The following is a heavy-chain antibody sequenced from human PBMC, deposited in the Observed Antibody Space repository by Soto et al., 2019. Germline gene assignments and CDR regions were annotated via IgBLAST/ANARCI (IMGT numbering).Heavy chain of an antibody. CDR3: AKNYGSGSTHFDY. CDR1: GDTFSFYT. CDR2: IIPMVGMA. V-gene: IGHV1-69*02. D-gene: IGHD3-10*01. Sequence: QVQLVQSGAEVKKPGSSVRLSCTASGDTFSFYTISWVRQAPGQGPEWMGRIIPMVGMADYPQKFQGRVTISPDKSTGTAYMVMSSLRSDDTAVYFCAKNYGSGSTHFDYWGQGTLVTVSS. J-gene: IGHJ4*02.